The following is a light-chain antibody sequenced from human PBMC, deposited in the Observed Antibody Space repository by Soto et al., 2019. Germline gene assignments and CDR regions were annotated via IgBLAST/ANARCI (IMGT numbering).Light chain of an antibody. CDR2: DAS. J-gene: IGKJ1*01. CDR3: QQYNSYRT. Sequence: IQITQSPSTLSASVGGRVTIACRASQSISSWLAWYQQKPGKAPKLLIYDASSLESGVPSRFSGSGSGTEFTLTISSLQPDDFATYYCQQYNSYRTFGQGTKVDIK. CDR1: QSISSW. V-gene: IGKV1-5*01.